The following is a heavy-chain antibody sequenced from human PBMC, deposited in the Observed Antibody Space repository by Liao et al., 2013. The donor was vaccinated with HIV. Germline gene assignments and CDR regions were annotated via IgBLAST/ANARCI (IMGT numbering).Heavy chain of an antibody. V-gene: IGHV4-61*02. CDR2: IYTSGST. CDR3: ARASGSGSSSYYMDV. D-gene: IGHD3-10*01. CDR1: GGSISSGSYY. Sequence: QVQLQESGPGLVKPSQTLSLTCTVSGGSISSGSYYWSWIRQPAGKGLEWIGRIYTSGSTNYNPSLKSRVTMSVDTSKNQFSLKLSSVTAADTAVYYCARASGSGSSSYYMDVWGKGTTVTVSS. J-gene: IGHJ6*03.